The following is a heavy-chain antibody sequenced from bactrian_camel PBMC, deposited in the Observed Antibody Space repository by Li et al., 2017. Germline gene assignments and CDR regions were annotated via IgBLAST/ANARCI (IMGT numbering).Heavy chain of an antibody. CDR3: AADFTLCTLKVAAGTSDFGY. Sequence: VQLVESGGGSVQAGGSLTLSCTASGYTLSSRCMGWFRQAPGLEREGVATISSDGSTSYADSVKGRFTISHDDVKNTVYLQMDSLKPEDTAMYYCAADFTLCTLKVAAGTSDFGYWGQGTQVTVS. CDR2: ISSDGST. J-gene: IGHJ6*01. CDR1: GYTLSSRC. V-gene: IGHV3S53*01. D-gene: IGHD1*01.